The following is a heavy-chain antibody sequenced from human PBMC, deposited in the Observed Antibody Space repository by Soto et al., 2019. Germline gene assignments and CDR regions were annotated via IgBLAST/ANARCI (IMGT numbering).Heavy chain of an antibody. CDR2: ISYDGSNK. V-gene: IGHV3-30*03. J-gene: IGHJ4*02. CDR3: ASMPSHQLPKDIPDY. CDR1: GFTFSSYG. Sequence: GGSLRLSCAASGFTFSSYGMHWVRQAPGKGLEWVAVISYDGSNKYYADSVKGRFTISRDNSKNTLYLQMNSLRAEDTAVDYCASMPSHQLPKDIPDYWGQGTMVTVSS. D-gene: IGHD2-2*01.